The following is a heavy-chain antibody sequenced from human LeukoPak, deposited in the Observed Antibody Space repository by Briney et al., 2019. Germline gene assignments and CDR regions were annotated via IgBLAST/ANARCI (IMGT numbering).Heavy chain of an antibody. Sequence: PGGSLRLSCAASGFTFSNYGMHWVRQAPGKGLEWVAVIWHDDKYYADSVKGRFTISRDNSKNTLYLQMNSLRAEDTALYYCARDGDSSGYSFDYWGQGTLVTVSS. J-gene: IGHJ4*02. D-gene: IGHD3-22*01. V-gene: IGHV3-33*01. CDR2: IWHDDK. CDR3: ARDGDSSGYSFDY. CDR1: GFTFSNYG.